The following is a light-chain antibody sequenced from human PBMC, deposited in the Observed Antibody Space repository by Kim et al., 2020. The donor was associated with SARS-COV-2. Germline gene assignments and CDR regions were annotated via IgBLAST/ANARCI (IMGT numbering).Light chain of an antibody. CDR3: QQHHSFPLT. J-gene: IGKJ4*01. V-gene: IGKV1-9*01. Sequence: PSVGDTVTITCRASQGISSNLAWYQQRPGKAPRLLIYSAFTLHSGVPSRFSGSGSGTDFTLTITSLQPEDFATYHCQQHHSFPLTFGGGTKVDIK. CDR2: SAF. CDR1: QGISSN.